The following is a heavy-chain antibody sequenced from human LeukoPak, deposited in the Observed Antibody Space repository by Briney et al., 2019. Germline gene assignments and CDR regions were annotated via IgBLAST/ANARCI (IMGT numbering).Heavy chain of an antibody. CDR2: INHSGST. V-gene: IGHV4-34*01. J-gene: IGHJ5*02. CDR3: ARLYGYLGGSDWFDP. Sequence: SETLSLTCAVYGESFSGYYWSWIRQPPGKGLEWIGEINHSGSTNYNPSLKSRVTISVDTSKNQFSLKLSSVTAADTAVYYCARLYGYLGGSDWFDPWGQGTLVTVSS. D-gene: IGHD5-18*01. CDR1: GESFSGYY.